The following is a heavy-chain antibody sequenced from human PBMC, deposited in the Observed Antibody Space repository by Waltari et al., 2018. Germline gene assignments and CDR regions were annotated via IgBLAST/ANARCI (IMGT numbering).Heavy chain of an antibody. Sequence: QVQLQESGPGLVKSSETLSLTCTISSGSISGYYWTWIRQPPGKGLEWIGHNHYGGSINYTPSLKSRVTISVDTSKTQFSLNLNSVTAADTAVYYCARRPWGGLDYWGQGILVTVSS. V-gene: IGHV4-59*08. CDR1: SGSISGYY. CDR2: NHYGGSI. CDR3: ARRPWGGLDY. D-gene: IGHD3-16*01. J-gene: IGHJ4*02.